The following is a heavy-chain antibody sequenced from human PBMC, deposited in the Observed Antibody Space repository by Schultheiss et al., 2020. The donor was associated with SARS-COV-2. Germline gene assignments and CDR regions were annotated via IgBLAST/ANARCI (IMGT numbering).Heavy chain of an antibody. CDR1: GGSISSGGYY. V-gene: IGHV4-61*08. J-gene: IGHJ6*03. CDR3: ARVNRGIVTVYYYYYYMDV. Sequence: SETLSLTCTVSGGSISSGGYYWTWIRQHPGKGLEWIGYMYYSGSTNYNPSLKSRVTISVDTSKNQFSLKLSSVTAADTAVYYCARVNRGIVTVYYYYYYMDVWGKGTTVTVSS. D-gene: IGHD3-22*01. CDR2: MYYSGST.